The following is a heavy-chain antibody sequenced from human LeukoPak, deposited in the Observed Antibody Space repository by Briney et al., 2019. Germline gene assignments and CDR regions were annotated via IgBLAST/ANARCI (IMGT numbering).Heavy chain of an antibody. J-gene: IGHJ4*02. V-gene: IGHV1-18*01. D-gene: IGHD4-23*01. CDR3: ASGPGVQLPPDY. Sequence: KFQGRVTITRDTSTSTAYMELRSLRSDDTAVYYCASGPGVQLPPDYWGQGTLVTVSS.